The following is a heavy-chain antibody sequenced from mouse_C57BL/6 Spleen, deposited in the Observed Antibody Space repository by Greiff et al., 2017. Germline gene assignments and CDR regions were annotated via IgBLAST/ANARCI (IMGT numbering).Heavy chain of an antibody. CDR3: AKNDGYYDWYFDV. Sequence: QVQLQQPGAELVKPGASVKVSCKASGYTFTSYWMHWVKQRPGQGLEWIGRIHPSDSDTNYNQKFKGKATLTVDKSSSTAYMQLSSLTSEDSAVYYCAKNDGYYDWYFDVWCTGTTVTVSS. D-gene: IGHD2-3*01. J-gene: IGHJ1*03. CDR2: IHPSDSDT. V-gene: IGHV1-74*01. CDR1: GYTFTSYW.